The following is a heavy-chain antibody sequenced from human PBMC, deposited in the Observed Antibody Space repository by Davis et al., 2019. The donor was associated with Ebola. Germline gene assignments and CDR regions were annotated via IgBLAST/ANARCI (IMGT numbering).Heavy chain of an antibody. CDR3: ARSGSTNVDVYYYYMDV. J-gene: IGHJ6*03. V-gene: IGHV2-70*01. Sequence: SGPTLVKPTQTLTLTCTFSGSSLSTSGMCVSWIRQPPGKALEWLALIDWDDDKYYSTSLKTRLTISKDTSKNQVVLTMTNMDPVDTATYYCARSGSTNVDVYYYYMDVWGKGTTVTVSS. D-gene: IGHD1-26*01. CDR2: IDWDDDK. CDR1: GSSLSTSGMC.